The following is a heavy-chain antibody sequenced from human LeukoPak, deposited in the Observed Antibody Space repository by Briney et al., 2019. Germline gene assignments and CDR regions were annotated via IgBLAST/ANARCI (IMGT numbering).Heavy chain of an antibody. V-gene: IGHV4-31*03. CDR3: ARVRYCSSTSCPWNYYYMDV. CDR2: IYYSGST. D-gene: IGHD2-2*01. CDR1: GGSISSGGYY. J-gene: IGHJ6*03. Sequence: PSETLSLTCTVSGGSISSGGYYWSWIRQHPGKGLEWIGYIYYSGSTYYNPSLKSRVTISVDTSKNQFSLKLSSVTAADTAVYYCARVRYCSSTSCPWNYYYMDVWGKGTTVTVSS.